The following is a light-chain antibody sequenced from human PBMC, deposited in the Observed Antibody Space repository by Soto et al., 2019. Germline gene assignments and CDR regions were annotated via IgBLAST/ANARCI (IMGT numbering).Light chain of an antibody. CDR2: EVS. CDR3: SSYTRSSTRV. V-gene: IGLV2-14*01. CDR1: SSDVGGYNY. J-gene: IGLJ3*02. Sequence: QSVLTQPASVSGSPGQSITISSTGTSSDVGGYNYVSWYQQHPGKAPKLMIYEVSNRPSGVSNRFSGSKSGNTASLTISGLQAEDEADYYFSSYTRSSTRVFGGGTKLTVL.